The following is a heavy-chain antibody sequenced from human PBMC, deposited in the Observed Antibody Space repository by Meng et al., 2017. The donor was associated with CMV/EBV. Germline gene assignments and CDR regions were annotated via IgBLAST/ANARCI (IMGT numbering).Heavy chain of an antibody. D-gene: IGHD3-10*01. J-gene: IGHJ4*02. CDR3: ARLGEGGVVFDY. CDR1: GGSISSYY. CDR2: SYYSGST. V-gene: IGHV4-59*01. Sequence: SETLSLTCTVSGGSISSYYWSWIRQPPGKGLEWIGYSYYSGSTNYNPSLKSRVTISVDTSKNQFSLKLSSVTAADTAVYYCARLGEGGVVFDYWGQGTLVTVSS.